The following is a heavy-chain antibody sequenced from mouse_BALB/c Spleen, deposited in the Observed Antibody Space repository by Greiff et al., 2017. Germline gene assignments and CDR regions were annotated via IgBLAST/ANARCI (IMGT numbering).Heavy chain of an antibody. Sequence: QLQQSGPGLVAPSQSLSITCTVSGFSLTSYGVHWVRQPPGKGLEWLGVIWAGGSTNYNSALMSRLSISKDNSKSQVFLKMNSLQTDDTAMYYCARDYYGSSHYFDYWGQGTTLTVSS. V-gene: IGHV2-9*02. CDR3: ARDYYGSSHYFDY. D-gene: IGHD1-1*01. J-gene: IGHJ2*01. CDR2: IWAGGST. CDR1: GFSLTSYG.